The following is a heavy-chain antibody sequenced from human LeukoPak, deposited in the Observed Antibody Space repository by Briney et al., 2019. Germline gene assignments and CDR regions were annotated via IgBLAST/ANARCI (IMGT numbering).Heavy chain of an antibody. J-gene: IGHJ4*02. CDR1: GFTFSSYG. CDR3: ARDPTAYYDSSGYYLNTIDF. CDR2: IWYDGSRK. Sequence: PGGSLRLSCAASGFTFSSYGMHWVRQAPGKGLEWVAVIWYDGSRKYYGESVEGRFTISRDNSKNTLYLQMNSLRAEDTAVYYCARDPTAYYDSSGYYLNTIDFWGQGTLVTVSS. D-gene: IGHD3-22*01. V-gene: IGHV3-33*01.